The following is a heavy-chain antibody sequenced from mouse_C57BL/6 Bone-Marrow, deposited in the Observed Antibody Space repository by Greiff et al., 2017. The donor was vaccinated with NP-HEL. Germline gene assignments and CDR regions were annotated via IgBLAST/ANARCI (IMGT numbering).Heavy chain of an antibody. Sequence: EVHLVESGGGLVKPGGSLKLSCAASGFTFSDYGMHWVRQAPEKGLEWVAYISSGSSTIYYADTVKGRFTISRDNAKNTLFLQMTSLRSEDTAMYYCARTTRLGNYYAMDYWGQGTSVTVSS. CDR1: GFTFSDYG. CDR2: ISSGSSTI. V-gene: IGHV5-17*01. D-gene: IGHD1-1*01. CDR3: ARTTRLGNYYAMDY. J-gene: IGHJ4*01.